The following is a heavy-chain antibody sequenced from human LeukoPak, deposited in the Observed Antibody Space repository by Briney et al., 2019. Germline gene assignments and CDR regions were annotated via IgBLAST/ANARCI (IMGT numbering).Heavy chain of an antibody. J-gene: IGHJ4*02. V-gene: IGHV3-23*01. CDR3: ATDREGDPSAYYLV. CDR1: GFTFSGYA. CDR2: ISDNGGRT. D-gene: IGHD3-22*01. Sequence: GGSLGLSCAASGFTFSGYAMSWVRQAPGKGLEWVSTISDNGGRTYYADSVKGRFTISRDNSKNTLFLQMNSLRAEDSAVYYCATDREGDPSAYYLVGGQGTLITVSS.